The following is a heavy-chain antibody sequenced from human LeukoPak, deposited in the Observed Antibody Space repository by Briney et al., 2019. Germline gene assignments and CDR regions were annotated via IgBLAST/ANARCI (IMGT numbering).Heavy chain of an antibody. CDR1: GYTLTELS. V-gene: IGHV1-24*01. CDR3: ATDPYYYGSGRPAEEVDY. D-gene: IGHD3-10*01. CDR2: FDPEDGET. J-gene: IGHJ4*02. Sequence: GASVKVSCKVSGYTLTELSMHWVRQAPGKGLEWMGGFDPEDGETIYAQKFQGRVTMTEDTSTDTAYMELSSLRSEDTTVYYCATDPYYYGSGRPAEEVDYWGQGTLVTVSS.